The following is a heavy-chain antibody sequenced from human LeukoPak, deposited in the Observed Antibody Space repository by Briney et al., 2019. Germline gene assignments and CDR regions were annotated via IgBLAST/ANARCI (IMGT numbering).Heavy chain of an antibody. CDR1: GGSISSYY. Sequence: SETLSLTCSVSGGSISSYYWNWIRQPPGKGLECIGYIFYSGSTNYSPSLKGRVTMSVDTSKNQFSLKLSSVTAADTAVYYCARQPYYYDSSGYSFDYWGQGTLVTVSS. J-gene: IGHJ4*02. CDR3: ARQPYYYDSSGYSFDY. V-gene: IGHV4-59*08. CDR2: IFYSGST. D-gene: IGHD3-22*01.